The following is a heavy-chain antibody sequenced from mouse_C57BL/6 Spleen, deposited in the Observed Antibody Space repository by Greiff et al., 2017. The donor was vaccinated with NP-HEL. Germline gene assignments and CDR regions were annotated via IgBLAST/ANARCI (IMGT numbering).Heavy chain of an antibody. J-gene: IGHJ4*01. CDR1: GYTFTGYW. Sequence: QVQLQQSGAELMKPGASVKLSCKATGYTFTGYWIEWVKQRPGHGLEWIGEILPGSGSTNYNEKFKGKATFTADTSSNTAYMQLSSLTTEDSAIYYCARGKYRYDYDVYYAMDYWGQGTSVTVSS. CDR2: ILPGSGST. D-gene: IGHD2-4*01. V-gene: IGHV1-9*01. CDR3: ARGKYRYDYDVYYAMDY.